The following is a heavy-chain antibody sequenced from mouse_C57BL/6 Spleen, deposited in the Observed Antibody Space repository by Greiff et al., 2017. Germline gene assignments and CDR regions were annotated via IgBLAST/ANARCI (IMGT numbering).Heavy chain of an antibody. Sequence: VQLQQSGPELVKPGASVKIPCKASGYTFTDYNMDWVKQSHGKSLEWIGDINPNNGGTIYNQKFKGKATLTVDKSSSTAYMELRSLTSEDTAGYYCARTPYYGSSPWYFDVWGTGTTVTVSS. CDR2: INPNNGGT. D-gene: IGHD1-1*01. CDR1: GYTFTDYN. CDR3: ARTPYYGSSPWYFDV. J-gene: IGHJ1*03. V-gene: IGHV1-18*01.